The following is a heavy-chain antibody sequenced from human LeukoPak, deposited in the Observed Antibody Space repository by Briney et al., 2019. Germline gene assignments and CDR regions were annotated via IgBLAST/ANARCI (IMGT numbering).Heavy chain of an antibody. CDR1: GGSISSYY. V-gene: IGHV4-4*07. D-gene: IGHD5-12*01. CDR3: ARDTRGYGAFDI. J-gene: IGHJ3*02. Sequence: PSETLSLTCTVSGGSISSYYWSWIRQPAGKGLEWIGRIYTSGSTNSNPSLKSRVTISGDTSKNQFSLKLSSVTAADTAVYYCARDTRGYGAFDIWGQGTMVTVSS. CDR2: IYTSGST.